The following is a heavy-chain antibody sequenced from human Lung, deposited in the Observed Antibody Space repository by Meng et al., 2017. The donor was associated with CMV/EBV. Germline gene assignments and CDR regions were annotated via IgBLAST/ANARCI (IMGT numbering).Heavy chain of an antibody. D-gene: IGHD2-2*01. CDR3: ARAKDCSSTTCYGDY. CDR2: ISSSSYYI. V-gene: IGHV3-21*01. CDR1: GFTFSTYP. J-gene: IGHJ4*02. Sequence: GGSXRPXFAASGFTFSTYPMTWFRQAPGKGLEWVSSISSSSYYIFYGDSVKGRFTVSRDNAKNSLFLQMNSLRAEHTAGYYCARAKDCSSTTCYGDYWGQGALVTVSS.